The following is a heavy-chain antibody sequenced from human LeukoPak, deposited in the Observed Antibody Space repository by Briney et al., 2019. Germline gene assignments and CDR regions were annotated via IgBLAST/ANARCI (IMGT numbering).Heavy chain of an antibody. CDR2: ISAYNGNT. CDR1: GYTFTSYG. Sequence: GASVKVSCKASGYTFTSYGISWVRQAPGQGLEWMGWISAYNGNTNYAQKLQGRVTMTTDTSTSTAYMELRSLRSDDTAVYYCARDGGGLYYYDSSGYDQPFDYWGQGTLVTVSS. CDR3: ARDGGGLYYYDSSGYDQPFDY. D-gene: IGHD3-22*01. V-gene: IGHV1-18*01. J-gene: IGHJ4*02.